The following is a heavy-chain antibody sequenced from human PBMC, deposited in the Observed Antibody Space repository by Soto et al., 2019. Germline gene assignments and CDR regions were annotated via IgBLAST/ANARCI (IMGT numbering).Heavy chain of an antibody. Sequence: GGSLRLSCAASGFTFSSYWMHWVRQAPGKGLVWVSRINSDGSSTSYADSVKGRFTISRDNAKNTLYLQMNSLRAEDTAVYYCANNRRGYYGMDVWGQGPTVTVSS. CDR3: ANNRRGYYGMDV. D-gene: IGHD3-16*01. J-gene: IGHJ6*02. CDR1: GFTFSSYW. V-gene: IGHV3-74*01. CDR2: INSDGSST.